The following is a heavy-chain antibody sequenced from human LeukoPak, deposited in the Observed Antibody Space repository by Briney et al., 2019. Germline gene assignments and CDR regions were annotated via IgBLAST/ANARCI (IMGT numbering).Heavy chain of an antibody. V-gene: IGHV1-69*05. CDR2: IIPIFGTA. Sequence: ASVKVPCKASGGTFSSYAISWVRQAPGQGLEWMGRIIPIFGTANYAQKFQGRVTITTDESTSTAYMELSSLRSEDTAVYYCARARGDYSSSWYDHWFDPWGRGTLVTVSS. CDR3: ARARGDYSSSWYDHWFDP. D-gene: IGHD6-13*01. CDR1: GGTFSSYA. J-gene: IGHJ5*02.